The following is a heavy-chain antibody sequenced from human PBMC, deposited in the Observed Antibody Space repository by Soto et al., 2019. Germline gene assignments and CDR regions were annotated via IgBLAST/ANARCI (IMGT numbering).Heavy chain of an antibody. J-gene: IGHJ6*02. V-gene: IGHV1-69*13. CDR2: IIPIFGTA. D-gene: IGHD3-10*01. CDR1: GGTFSSYA. CDR3: ARVKGMAPDNYNSGMAV. Sequence: ASVKVSCKASGGTFSSYAISWVRQAPGQGLEWMGGIIPIFGTANYAQKFQGRVTITADESTSTAYMELSSLRSEDTAVYYCARVKGMAPDNYNSGMAVWGQGTTVTVSS.